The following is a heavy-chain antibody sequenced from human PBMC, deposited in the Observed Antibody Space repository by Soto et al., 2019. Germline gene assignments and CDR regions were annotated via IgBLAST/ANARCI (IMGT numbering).Heavy chain of an antibody. CDR3: ARRGPVRGLDV. CDR2: IYYSGST. V-gene: IGHV4-59*08. Sequence: PSETLSLTCTVSGVSISSYYWSWIRQPPGKGLEWIGYIYYSGSTNYNPSLKSRVTISVDTSKNQFSLKLSSVTAADTAVYYCARRGPVRGLDVWGQGTTVTVSS. CDR1: GVSISSYY. D-gene: IGHD3-10*01. J-gene: IGHJ6*02.